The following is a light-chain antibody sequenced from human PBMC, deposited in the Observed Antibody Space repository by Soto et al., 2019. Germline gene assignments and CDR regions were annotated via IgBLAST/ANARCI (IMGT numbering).Light chain of an antibody. J-gene: IGKJ1*01. CDR2: DAS. V-gene: IGKV1-5*01. Sequence: DIQMTQSPSTLSAPVGDRVTITCRASQSVSSWLAWYQQKPGKAPKVLIYDASSLESGVPSRFSGSGSGTEFTLTISSLQPDDFATYYCQQYNRYWTFGQGTKV. CDR3: QQYNRYWT. CDR1: QSVSSW.